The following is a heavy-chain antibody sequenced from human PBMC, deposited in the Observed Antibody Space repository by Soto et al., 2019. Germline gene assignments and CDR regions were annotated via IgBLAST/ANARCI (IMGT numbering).Heavy chain of an antibody. CDR1: GGSISSGDYY. CDR3: ARGYLTGDGYYFDY. J-gene: IGHJ4*02. CDR2: IYYSGST. D-gene: IGHD7-27*01. Sequence: PSETLSLTCTVSGGSISSGDYYWSWIRQPPGKGLEWIGYIYYSGSTYYNPSLKSRVTISVDTSKNQFSLKLSSVTAADTAVYYCARGYLTGDGYYFDYWGQGTLVTVSS. V-gene: IGHV4-30-4*01.